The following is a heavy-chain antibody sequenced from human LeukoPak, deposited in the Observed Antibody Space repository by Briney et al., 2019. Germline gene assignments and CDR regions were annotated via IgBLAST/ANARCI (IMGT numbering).Heavy chain of an antibody. CDR3: ARRVGYNWNDGHYYYGMDV. J-gene: IGHJ6*02. D-gene: IGHD1-20*01. CDR2: IYCSGST. V-gene: IGHV4-59*08. CDR1: GGSISSYY. Sequence: SETLSLTCTVSGGSISSYYWSWIRQPPGKGLEWIGYIYCSGSTNYNPSLKSRVTISVDTSKNQFSLKLSSVTAADTAVYYCARRVGYNWNDGHYYYGMDVWGQGTTVTVSS.